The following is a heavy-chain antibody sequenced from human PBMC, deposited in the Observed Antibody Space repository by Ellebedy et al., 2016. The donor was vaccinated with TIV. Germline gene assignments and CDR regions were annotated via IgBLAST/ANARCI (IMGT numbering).Heavy chain of an antibody. J-gene: IGHJ2*01. CDR3: ARVDGIPIFVGGYFEDGYFDL. D-gene: IGHD3-9*01. V-gene: IGHV4-4*02. CDR2: TYVSGST. CDR1: GGSISSTNW. Sequence: SETLSLTCAVSGGSISSTNWWSWVRQPPGKGLEWIGETYVSGSTNYNPSLKSRVTISVDKSKNQVSLKLTSVTAADTAVYYCARVDGIPIFVGGYFEDGYFDLWGRGTLVAVSS.